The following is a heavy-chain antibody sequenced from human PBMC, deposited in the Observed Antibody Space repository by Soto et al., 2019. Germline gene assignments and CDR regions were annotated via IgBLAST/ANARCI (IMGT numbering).Heavy chain of an antibody. CDR3: ARDDTVSWRVPHVDY. CDR1: VYTFTTYV. D-gene: IGHD1-1*01. Sequence: PVKVSRKASVYTFTTYVSNCGRRAPEQGLERMGWISAYKGNTNYAQKFQGRVPMTRDTSTSTAYMELRRLRSGDTAVYYCARDDTVSWRVPHVDYLGKGPLDTVSS. V-gene: IGHV1-18*01. CDR2: ISAYKGNT. J-gene: IGHJ4*02.